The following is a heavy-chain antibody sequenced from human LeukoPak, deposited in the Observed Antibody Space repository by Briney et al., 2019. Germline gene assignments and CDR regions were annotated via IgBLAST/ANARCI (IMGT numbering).Heavy chain of an antibody. V-gene: IGHV3-30*02. J-gene: IGHJ4*02. CDR2: IRSDGTNK. Sequence: GGSLRLSCVASGFSFRDYDMYWVRQAPGEGLEWVASIRSDGTNKYYADSVKGRFTISRDNAKNSLYLQMNSLRAEDTAVYHCARAITNYGYIFDYWGQGTLVTVSS. D-gene: IGHD5-18*01. CDR1: GFSFRDYD. CDR3: ARAITNYGYIFDY.